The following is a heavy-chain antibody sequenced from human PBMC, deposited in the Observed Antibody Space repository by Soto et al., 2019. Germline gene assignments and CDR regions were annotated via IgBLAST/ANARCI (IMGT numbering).Heavy chain of an antibody. J-gene: IGHJ3*02. CDR3: AMARFVDWSPDFDM. V-gene: IGHV4-34*01. Sequence: TSETLSLTCAVYGGSFSGYYWSWIRQPPGKGLEWIGEINHSGSTNYNPTLKSRVTISVDTSKNQFSLKLSSVTAADTAVYYCAMARFVDWSPDFDMWGEGTLVTV. CDR1: GGSFSGYY. CDR2: INHSGST. D-gene: IGHD3-3*01.